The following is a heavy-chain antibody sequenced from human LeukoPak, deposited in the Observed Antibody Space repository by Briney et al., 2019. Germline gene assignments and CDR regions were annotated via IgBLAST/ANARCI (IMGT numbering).Heavy chain of an antibody. CDR1: GISFSSYA. CDR3: IGTFDY. J-gene: IGHJ4*02. CDR2: ISSDGGNT. V-gene: IGHV3-64D*06. Sequence: GRSLRLSCSPSGISFSSYAMYWVRQAPGEGLKYVSAISSDGGNTYIADSVKGRFTISRDNSKNTLYLQMSSLSAEDTAGYYCIGTFDYWGQGILVTVSS.